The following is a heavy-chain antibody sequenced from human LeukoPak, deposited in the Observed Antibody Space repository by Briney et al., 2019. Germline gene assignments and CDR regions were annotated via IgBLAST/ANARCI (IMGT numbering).Heavy chain of an antibody. D-gene: IGHD2-15*01. J-gene: IGHJ4*02. V-gene: IGHV4-34*01. CDR1: GGSFSGYY. CDR2: INQRRST. Sequence: SETLSLTCAVYGGSFSGYYWSWIRQPPGKGLEWIGEINQRRSTKFNPSLKSRVTISVDTSKNQFSLKLSSVTAADTAVYYCARALPADCSGGSCRDYYFDYWGQGTLVTVSS. CDR3: ARALPADCSGGSCRDYYFDY.